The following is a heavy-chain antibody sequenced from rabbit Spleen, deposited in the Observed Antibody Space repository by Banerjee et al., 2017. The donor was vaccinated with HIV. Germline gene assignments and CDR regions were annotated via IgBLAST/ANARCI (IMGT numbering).Heavy chain of an antibody. V-gene: IGHV1S40*01. Sequence: QSLEESGGDLVKPGASLTLTCTASGVSFSYNSYMCWVRQAPGKGLEWIACIYTGSSGSTYYASWAKGRFTISKASSTTVTLQMTSLTAADTATYFCARDTSSSFSSYGMDLWGPGTLVTVS. CDR1: GVSFSYNSY. J-gene: IGHJ6*01. D-gene: IGHD1-1*01. CDR3: ARDTSSSFSSYGMDL. CDR2: IYTGSSGST.